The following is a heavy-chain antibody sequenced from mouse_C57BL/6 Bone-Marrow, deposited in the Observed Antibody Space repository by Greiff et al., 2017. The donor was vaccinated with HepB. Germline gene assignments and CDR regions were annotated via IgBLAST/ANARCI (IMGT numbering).Heavy chain of an antibody. CDR1: GFTFSDYG. J-gene: IGHJ3*01. V-gene: IGHV5-17*01. Sequence: EVKVVESGGGLVKPGGSLKLSCAASGFTFSDYGMHWVSQAPEKGLEWVAYISSGSSTIYYADTVKGRFTISRDNAKNTLFLQMTSLRSEDTAMYYCARGITTGFAYWGQGTLVTVSA. CDR2: ISSGSSTI. D-gene: IGHD1-1*01. CDR3: ARGITTGFAY.